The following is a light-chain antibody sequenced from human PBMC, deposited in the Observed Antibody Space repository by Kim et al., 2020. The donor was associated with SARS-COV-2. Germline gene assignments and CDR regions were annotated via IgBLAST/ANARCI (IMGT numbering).Light chain of an antibody. J-gene: IGKJ4*01. Sequence: DIQMTQSPSSLSASVGDRVTITCRARQSLSSYLNWYQQKPGKAPKLLIYAASSLQSGVPSRFSGSGSGTDFTLTISSLQSEDFAAYYCQQCYSTPLTFGGGTKVDIK. V-gene: IGKV1-39*01. CDR3: QQCYSTPLT. CDR1: QSLSSY. CDR2: AAS.